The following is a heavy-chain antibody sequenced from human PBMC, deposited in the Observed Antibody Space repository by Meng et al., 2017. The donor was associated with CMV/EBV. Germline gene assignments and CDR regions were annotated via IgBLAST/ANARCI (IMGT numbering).Heavy chain of an antibody. Sequence: GESLKISCAASGFTFSSYAMHWVRQAPGKGLEWVAFIRYDGSNKYYADSVKGRFTISRDNSKNTLYLQMNSLRAEDTAVYYCAKDQYYDFWSGYYNYYGMDVWGQGPTVTVSS. CDR3: AKDQYYDFWSGYYNYYGMDV. CDR2: IRYDGSNK. CDR1: GFTFSSYA. D-gene: IGHD3-3*01. J-gene: IGHJ6*02. V-gene: IGHV3-30*02.